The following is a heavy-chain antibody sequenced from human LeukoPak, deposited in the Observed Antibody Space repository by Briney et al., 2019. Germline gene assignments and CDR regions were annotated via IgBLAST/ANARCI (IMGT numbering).Heavy chain of an antibody. J-gene: IGHJ4*02. V-gene: IGHV3-21*01. Sequence: GGSLRLSCAAPGFTFSSYSMNWVRQAPGKGLEWVSSISSSSYIYYADSVKGRFTISRDNAKNSLYLQMNSLRAEDTAVYYCARRGGSHYYLDYWGQGTLVTVSS. CDR1: GFTFSSYS. CDR2: ISSSSYI. CDR3: ARRGGSHYYLDY. D-gene: IGHD1-26*01.